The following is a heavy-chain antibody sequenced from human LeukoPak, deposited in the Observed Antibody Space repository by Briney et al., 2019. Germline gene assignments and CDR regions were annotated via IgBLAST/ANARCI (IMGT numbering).Heavy chain of an antibody. CDR2: ISSSGSI. V-gene: IGHV4-59*13. D-gene: IGHD1-14*01. CDR1: GGSIGYYY. CDR3: AGYDHTNYLAY. J-gene: IGHJ4*02. Sequence: SETLSLTCTVSGGSIGYYYWNWIRQSPERGLEWIGYISSSGSIDYTPSLRSRVTMSLDTSKNHLSLNLRSVSAADTAIYYCAGYDHTNYLAYWGQGILVTVSS.